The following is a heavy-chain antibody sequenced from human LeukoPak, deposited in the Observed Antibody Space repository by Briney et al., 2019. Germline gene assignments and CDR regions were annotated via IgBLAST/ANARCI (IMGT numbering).Heavy chain of an antibody. CDR2: IIPIFGTA. CDR3: ASSYSSSLLGVDAFDI. D-gene: IGHD6-13*01. V-gene: IGHV1-69*13. J-gene: IGHJ3*02. CDR1: GGTFSSYA. Sequence: GGSVKVSCKASGGTFSSYAISWVRQAPGQGLEWMGGIIPIFGTANYAQKFQGRVTITADESTSTAYMELSSLRSEDTAVYYCASSYSSSLLGVDAFDIWGQGTMVTVSS.